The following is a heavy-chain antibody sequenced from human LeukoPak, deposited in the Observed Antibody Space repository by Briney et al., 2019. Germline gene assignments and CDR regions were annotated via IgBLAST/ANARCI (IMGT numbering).Heavy chain of an antibody. CDR1: GFTFGGYA. CDR3: TRQASGPVRFLEWPYYYYYMDV. V-gene: IGHV3-49*03. D-gene: IGHD3-3*01. CDR2: IRSKAYGGTT. Sequence: GGSLRLSCTASGFTFGGYAMSWFRQAPGKGLEWVGFIRSKAYGGTTEYAASVKGRFTISRDDSKSIAYLQMNSLKTEDTAVYYCTRQASGPVRFLEWPYYYYYMDVWGKGTTVTVSS. J-gene: IGHJ6*03.